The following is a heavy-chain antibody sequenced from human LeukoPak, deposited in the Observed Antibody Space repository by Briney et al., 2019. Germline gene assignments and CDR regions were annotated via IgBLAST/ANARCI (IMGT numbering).Heavy chain of an antibody. D-gene: IGHD6-13*01. CDR2: IVVGSGNT. CDR1: GFTFTSSA. Sequence: GASVKVSCKASGFTFTSSAMQWLRQARGQRLEWIGWIVVGSGNTNYAQKFQERVTITRDMSISTAYMELSSLRSEDTAVYYCAADNIISLVAAAGTRAFDIWGQGTMVTVSS. CDR3: AADNIISLVAAAGTRAFDI. J-gene: IGHJ3*02. V-gene: IGHV1-58*02.